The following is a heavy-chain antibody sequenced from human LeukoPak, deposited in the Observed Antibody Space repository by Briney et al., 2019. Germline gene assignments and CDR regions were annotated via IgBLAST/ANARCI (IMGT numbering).Heavy chain of an antibody. CDR3: AKGIAQKCTGYGWPLFN. CDR2: IYSNGSA. J-gene: IGHJ4*02. V-gene: IGHV3-53*01. CDR1: GFILRSNY. Sequence: GGSLRLSCAASGFILRSNYMNWVHQAPGKGLEWGSVIYSNGSAYYADSVKGRFTISRDNSKKPLFLQMNSPTAEDTAVYYCAKGIAQKCTGYGWPLFNWGQGTLLTVSS. D-gene: IGHD2-8*02.